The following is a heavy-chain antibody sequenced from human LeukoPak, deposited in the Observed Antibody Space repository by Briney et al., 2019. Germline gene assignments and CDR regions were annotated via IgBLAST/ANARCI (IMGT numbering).Heavy chain of an antibody. J-gene: IGHJ3*02. CDR3: ARAGAGGVFDI. D-gene: IGHD1-1*01. V-gene: IGHV3-66*01. Sequence: PGGSLRLSCAASGFTFSSYSMNWVRQAPGKGLEWVSIIYSGGSTYYVDSVKGRFTISRDNSKNMLYLQMNSLRAEDTAVYYCARAGAGGVFDIWGQGTMVTVSS. CDR1: GFTFSSYS. CDR2: IYSGGST.